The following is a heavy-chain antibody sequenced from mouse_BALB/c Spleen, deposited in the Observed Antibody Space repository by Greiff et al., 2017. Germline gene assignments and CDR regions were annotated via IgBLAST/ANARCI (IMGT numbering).Heavy chain of an antibody. CDR2: IWGDGST. CDR3: ARDRAYYGSRD. Sequence: VQLQQSGLGLVAPSQSLSITCTVSGFSLTGYGVNWVRQPPGKGLEWLGMIWGDGSTDYNSALKSRLSISKDNSKSQVFLKMNSLQTDDTARYYCARDRAYYGSRDWGQGTLVTVSA. CDR1: GFSLTGYG. V-gene: IGHV2-6-7*01. J-gene: IGHJ3*01. D-gene: IGHD2-10*01.